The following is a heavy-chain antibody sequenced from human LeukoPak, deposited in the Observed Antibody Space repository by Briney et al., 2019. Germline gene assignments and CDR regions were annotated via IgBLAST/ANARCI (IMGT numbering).Heavy chain of an antibody. CDR2: ISSSSTI. Sequence: GGSLRLSCAASGFTFSSYSMNWVRQAPGKGLEWVSYISSSSTIYYADSVKGRFTISRDNAKNSLYLQMNSLRDEDTAVYYCARDTRMMDAFDIWGQGTMVTVSS. J-gene: IGHJ3*02. CDR3: ARDTRMMDAFDI. D-gene: IGHD3-16*01. CDR1: GFTFSSYS. V-gene: IGHV3-48*02.